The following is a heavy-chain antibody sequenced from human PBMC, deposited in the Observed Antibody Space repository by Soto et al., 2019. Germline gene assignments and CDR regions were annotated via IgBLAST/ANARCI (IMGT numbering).Heavy chain of an antibody. J-gene: IGHJ6*02. Sequence: ESGGGVVQPGGSLRLSCAASGFTFRNHAMHWVRQAPGKGLECLAVIAHDGSNAFYRDSVKGRFTVSRDNSKDTLYLYMNSLRPEDTSVYYCARGDREDILVVVGARPGEYGTDIWGQGTTVTVSS. CDR2: IAHDGSNA. V-gene: IGHV3-30-3*01. D-gene: IGHD2-15*01. CDR1: GFTFRNHA. CDR3: ARGDREDILVVVGARPGEYGTDI.